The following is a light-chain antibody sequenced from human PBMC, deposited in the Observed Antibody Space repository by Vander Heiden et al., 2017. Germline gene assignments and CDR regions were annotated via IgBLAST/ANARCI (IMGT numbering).Light chain of an antibody. CDR1: QSVSSY. V-gene: IGKV3-11*01. J-gene: IGKJ5*01. Sequence: VLTQSPATLSLSPGERATLSCRASQSVSSYLAWYQQKPGQAPRLLIYDASNRATGIPARFSGSGYGTDFTLTISSREPEDFAVYYCQQRSNWPPITFGQGTRLEIK. CDR2: DAS. CDR3: QQRSNWPPIT.